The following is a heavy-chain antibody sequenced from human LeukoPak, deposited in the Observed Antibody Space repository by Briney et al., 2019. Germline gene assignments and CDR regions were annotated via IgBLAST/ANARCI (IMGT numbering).Heavy chain of an antibody. J-gene: IGHJ6*03. Sequence: ASVKVSCKASGYTFTGYYMHWVRQAPGQGLEWMGWINPNSGGTNYAQKFQGRVTMTRDTSISTAYMELSRLRSDDTAVYYCARESGGGSTSNHYYYMDVWGKGTTVTVSS. CDR1: GYTFTGYY. D-gene: IGHD3-16*01. CDR3: ARESGGGSTSNHYYYMDV. V-gene: IGHV1-2*02. CDR2: INPNSGGT.